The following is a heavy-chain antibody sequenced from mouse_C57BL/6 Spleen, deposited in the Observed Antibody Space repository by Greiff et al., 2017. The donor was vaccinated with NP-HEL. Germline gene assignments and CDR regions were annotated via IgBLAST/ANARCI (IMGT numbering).Heavy chain of an antibody. CDR1: GYSITSGYY. CDR3: AREGYYGYFDV. Sequence: EVQVVESGPGLVKPSQSLSLTCSVTGYSITSGYYWNWIRQFPGNKLEWMGYISYDGSNNYNPSLKNRISITRDTSKNQFFLKLNSVTTEDTATYYCAREGYYGYFDVWGTGTTVTVSS. D-gene: IGHD2-2*01. V-gene: IGHV3-6*01. CDR2: ISYDGSN. J-gene: IGHJ1*03.